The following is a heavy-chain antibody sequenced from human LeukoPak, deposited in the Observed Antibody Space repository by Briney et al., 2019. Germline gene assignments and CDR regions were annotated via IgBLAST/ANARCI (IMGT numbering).Heavy chain of an antibody. J-gene: IGHJ4*02. CDR2: IYSGGST. Sequence: GGSLRLSCAASGFTVSSNYMSWVRQAPGKGLEWVSVIYSGGSTYYADSVKGRFTISRDNSKNTLYLQMNSLRAEDTAVYYCAREGSGYDGLDYWGQGTLVTVSS. CDR3: AREGSGYDGLDY. D-gene: IGHD5-12*01. V-gene: IGHV3-66*01. CDR1: GFTVSSNY.